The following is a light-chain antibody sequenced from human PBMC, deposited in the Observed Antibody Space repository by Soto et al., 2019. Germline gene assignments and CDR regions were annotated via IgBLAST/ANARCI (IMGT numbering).Light chain of an antibody. V-gene: IGKV3D-15*01. CDR3: QQYNDWPLT. Sequence: EIVMTQSPSTLSLSPSDGSTLSCRASQSIDSNLAWYQQKPGQTPRLLIYGASTRPTGIPARFSGSGSGTEFTLTISSPQSEDFAVYYCQQYNDWPLTFGGGTKVDIK. CDR1: QSIDSN. J-gene: IGKJ4*01. CDR2: GAS.